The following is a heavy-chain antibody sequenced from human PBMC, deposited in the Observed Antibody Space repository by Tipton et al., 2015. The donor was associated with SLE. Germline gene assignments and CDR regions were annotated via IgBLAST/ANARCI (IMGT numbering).Heavy chain of an antibody. CDR1: GGSISSSSYY. V-gene: IGHV4-39*07. Sequence: TLSLTCTGSGGSISSSSYYWGWIRQPPGKGLEWIGSIYYSGSTYYNPSLKSRVTISVDTSKNQFSLKLSSVTAADTAVYYCARGGEAVAGTSYFQHWGQGTLVTVSS. D-gene: IGHD6-19*01. J-gene: IGHJ1*01. CDR2: IYYSGST. CDR3: ARGGEAVAGTSYFQH.